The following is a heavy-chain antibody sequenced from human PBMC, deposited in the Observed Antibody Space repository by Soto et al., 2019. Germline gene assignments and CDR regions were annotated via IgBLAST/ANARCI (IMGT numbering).Heavy chain of an antibody. CDR1: GFTFNNYA. J-gene: IGHJ4*02. D-gene: IGHD3-3*01. V-gene: IGHV3-23*01. CDR3: AKGFRRFLEWLYFDS. CDR2: IGGSGDKT. Sequence: GGSLRLSCVASGFTFNNYAMSWVRQAPGKGLEWVSSIGGSGDKTYYADSVKGRFSISRDNAKNTLFLRMNSLRAEDTAVYYCAKGFRRFLEWLYFDSWGQGSLVTVSS.